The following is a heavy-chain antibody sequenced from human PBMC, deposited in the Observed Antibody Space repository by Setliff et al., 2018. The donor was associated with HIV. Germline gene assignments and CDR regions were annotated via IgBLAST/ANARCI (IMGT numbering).Heavy chain of an antibody. Sequence: GASVKVSCKASGYTLTDYYMHWVRQVPGRGLEWMGWINVYSGDTNFAQKFQGRVTMTIDTSTRTAYLEVSSLRSDDTAVYYCATDRTQTGINMVRGRIVDPARYPLDYWGQGTLVTVSS. J-gene: IGHJ4*02. D-gene: IGHD3-10*01. CDR2: INVYSGDT. V-gene: IGHV1-2*02. CDR3: ATDRTQTGINMVRGRIVDPARYPLDY. CDR1: GYTLTDYY.